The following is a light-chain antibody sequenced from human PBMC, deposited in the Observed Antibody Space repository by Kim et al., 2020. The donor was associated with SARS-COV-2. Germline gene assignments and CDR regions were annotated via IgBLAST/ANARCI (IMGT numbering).Light chain of an antibody. J-gene: IGKJ1*01. CDR3: QQYGTSPRT. V-gene: IGKV3-20*01. CDR2: DAS. CDR1: QSIYRNY. Sequence: EIVLTQSPGTLSLSPGDAATLSCRASQSIYRNYLVWYQQKPGQSPRLLMYDASKRATGIPDRFSGSGSGTDFTLTISRLEPEDFAVYYCQQYGTSPRTFGQGTKVDIK.